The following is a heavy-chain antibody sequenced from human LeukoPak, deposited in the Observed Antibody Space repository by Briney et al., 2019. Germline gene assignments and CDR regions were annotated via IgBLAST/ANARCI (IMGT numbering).Heavy chain of an antibody. Sequence: GGSLRLSCAASGFTFSSYSMNWVRQAPGKGLEWVSAISGSGGSTYYADSVKGRFTISRDNSKNTLYLQMNSLRAEDTAVYYCAKVGGSIFGVGKYYFDYWGQGTLVTVSS. D-gene: IGHD3-3*01. CDR3: AKVGGSIFGVGKYYFDY. CDR1: GFTFSSYS. J-gene: IGHJ4*02. V-gene: IGHV3-23*01. CDR2: ISGSGGST.